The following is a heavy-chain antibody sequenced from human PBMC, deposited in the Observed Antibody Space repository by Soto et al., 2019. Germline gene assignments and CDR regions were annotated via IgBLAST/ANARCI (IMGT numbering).Heavy chain of an antibody. CDR3: AKDAPGGGWLSDS. Sequence: EVQLLESGGGLVHPGESLRLSCAASGFILSKYAMSWVRQAPGKGLEWVSTITVTDAGTVYADSVNGRFTISRDNSKNTLYLQMNSLRVEDTAVYYCAKDAPGGGWLSDSWGQGARVTVSS. D-gene: IGHD2-21*01. V-gene: IGHV3-23*01. J-gene: IGHJ4*02. CDR2: ITVTDAGT. CDR1: GFILSKYA.